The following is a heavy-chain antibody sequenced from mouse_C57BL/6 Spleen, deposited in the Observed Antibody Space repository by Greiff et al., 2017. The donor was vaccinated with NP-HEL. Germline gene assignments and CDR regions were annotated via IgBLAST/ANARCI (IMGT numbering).Heavy chain of an antibody. Sequence: EVMLVESGGDLVKPGGSLKLSCAASGFTFSSYGMSWVRQTPDTRLEWVATISSGGSYTYYPDSVKGRFTISRDHAKNTLYLQMSSLKSEDTAMYYCARSYDYYWYFDVWGTGTTVTVSS. CDR3: ARSYDYYWYFDV. D-gene: IGHD2-4*01. J-gene: IGHJ1*03. V-gene: IGHV5-6*02. CDR1: GFTFSSYG. CDR2: ISSGGSYT.